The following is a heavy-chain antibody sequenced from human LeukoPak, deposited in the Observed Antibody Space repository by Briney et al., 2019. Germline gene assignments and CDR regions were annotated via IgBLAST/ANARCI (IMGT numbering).Heavy chain of an antibody. CDR1: GYTFSSYA. J-gene: IGHJ6*02. V-gene: IGHV3-23*01. D-gene: IGHD5-24*01. Sequence: GGSLRLSCAASGYTFSSYAMNWVRQAPGNGLEWVSAISGSGGSTYYADSVKGRFTISRDNSKNTLHLQMNSLRAEDTAVYYCAKDSERGTSHYYYGMDVWGQGTAVTVS. CDR3: AKDSERGTSHYYYGMDV. CDR2: ISGSGGST.